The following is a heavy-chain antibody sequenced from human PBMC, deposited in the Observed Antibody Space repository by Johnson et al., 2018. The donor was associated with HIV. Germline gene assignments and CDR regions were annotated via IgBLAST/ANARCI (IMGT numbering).Heavy chain of an antibody. D-gene: IGHD4-17*01. CDR2: ISSNGGST. J-gene: IGHJ3*02. V-gene: IGHV3-64*01. CDR1: GFTFSSYA. CDR3: ARRGDRDAFDI. Sequence: EVQLVESGGGLVKHGGSLRLSCAASGFTFSSYAMHWVRQAPGKGLEYVSAISSNGGSTYYANSVKGRFTISRDNSKNTLYLQMGSLRAEDMAVYYCARRGDRDAFDIWGQGTMVTVSS.